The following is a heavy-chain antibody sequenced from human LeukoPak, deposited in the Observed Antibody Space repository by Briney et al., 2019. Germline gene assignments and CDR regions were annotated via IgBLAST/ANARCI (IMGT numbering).Heavy chain of an antibody. Sequence: GGSLRLSCAASGFTFSSYSMDWVRQAPGKVLEWVSYTSSSSSTIKYADSVRGRFTISRDNAENSLYLQMNSLRDEDTAVYYCARARGTGWYFDLWGRGTLVTVSS. D-gene: IGHD2-15*01. J-gene: IGHJ2*01. CDR3: ARARGTGWYFDL. V-gene: IGHV3-48*02. CDR1: GFTFSSYS. CDR2: TSSSSSTI.